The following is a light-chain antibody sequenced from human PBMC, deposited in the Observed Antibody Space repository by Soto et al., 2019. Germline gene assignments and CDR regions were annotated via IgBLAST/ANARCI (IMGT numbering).Light chain of an antibody. J-gene: IGKJ2*01. CDR2: VAS. V-gene: IGKV3D-15*01. Sequence: EIVMTQSPATLSVSPGERATLSCRASQSVSSNLAWYQQKPGQAPRLVIYVASTRATGIPARFSGSGSGTEFTLTISSLQSEYFALYYCQQYNNWPPYTFGQGTKLEIK. CDR1: QSVSSN. CDR3: QQYNNWPPYT.